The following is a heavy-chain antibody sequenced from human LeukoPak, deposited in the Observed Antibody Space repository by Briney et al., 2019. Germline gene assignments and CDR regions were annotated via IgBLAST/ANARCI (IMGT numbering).Heavy chain of an antibody. D-gene: IGHD5-18*01. J-gene: IGHJ6*02. CDR3: ARESRGYRYGYYYYYDMDV. CDR1: GGSITGYY. V-gene: IGHV4-59*01. CDR2: IYYSGIT. Sequence: SETLSLTCTVSGGSITGYYWSWIRQPPGKGLEWIGYIYYSGITNYNPSLKSRVTISVDTSKNQFSLKLSSVTAADTAVYYCARESRGYRYGYYYYYDMDVWGQGTTVTVSS.